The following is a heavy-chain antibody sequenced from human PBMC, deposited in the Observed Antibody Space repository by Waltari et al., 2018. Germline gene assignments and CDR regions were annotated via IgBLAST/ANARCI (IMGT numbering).Heavy chain of an antibody. V-gene: IGHV4-59*01. Sequence: QVQLQESGPGLVKPSETLSLTCTVSGGSISSYYWSWIRQPPGKGLEWIGYIYYSGSTNYNPSPKSRVTISVDTSKNQFSLKLSSVTAADTAVYYCARAVSGSPRGFDYWGQGTLVTVSS. J-gene: IGHJ4*02. CDR1: GGSISSYY. D-gene: IGHD1-26*01. CDR2: IYYSGST. CDR3: ARAVSGSPRGFDY.